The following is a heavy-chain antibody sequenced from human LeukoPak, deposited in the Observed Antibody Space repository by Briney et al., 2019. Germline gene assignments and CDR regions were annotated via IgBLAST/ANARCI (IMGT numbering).Heavy chain of an antibody. V-gene: IGHV3-23*01. CDR1: GITLSNYG. CDR2: ISGSGGST. D-gene: IGHD3-22*01. CDR3: AKRGVVIRVILVGFHKEAYYFDS. Sequence: GGSLGLSCAVSGITLSNYGMSWVRQAPGKGLEWVAGISGSGGSTNYADSVKGRFTISRDNPKNTLFLQMKSLRAEDTAVYFCAKRGVVIRVILVGFHKEAYYFDSWGQGALVTVSS. J-gene: IGHJ4*02.